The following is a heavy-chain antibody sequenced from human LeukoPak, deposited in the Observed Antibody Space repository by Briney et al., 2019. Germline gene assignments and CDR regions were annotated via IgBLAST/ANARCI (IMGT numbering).Heavy chain of an antibody. CDR1: GGSINNYY. J-gene: IGHJ5*02. V-gene: IGHV4-59*01. CDR3: AQTKGTVWFDP. Sequence: SETLSLTCTVSGGSINNYYWTWIRQPPGRGLEWIGYIYYSGSTNYNPSLKSRVTISVDTSKNQFSLKLSSVTAADTAIYYCAQTKGTVWFDPGGQGTLVTVSS. D-gene: IGHD1-14*01. CDR2: IYYSGST.